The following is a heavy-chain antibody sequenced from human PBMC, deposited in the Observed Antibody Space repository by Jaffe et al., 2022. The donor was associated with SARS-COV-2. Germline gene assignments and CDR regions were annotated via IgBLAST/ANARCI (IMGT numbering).Heavy chain of an antibody. V-gene: IGHV7-4-1*02. CDR3: ARGRTVIRGVMVAFDH. CDR2: INTNTGNP. J-gene: IGHJ4*02. D-gene: IGHD3-10*01. CDR1: GYTFTTYA. Sequence: QVQVVQSGSELKNPGASVKVSCKASGYTFTTYALNWVRQAPGQGLQWMGWINTNTGNPTYAQGFTGRFVFSLDTSVSTAYLQISSLKAEDTAVYYCARGRTVIRGVMVAFDHWGQGTPVTVSS.